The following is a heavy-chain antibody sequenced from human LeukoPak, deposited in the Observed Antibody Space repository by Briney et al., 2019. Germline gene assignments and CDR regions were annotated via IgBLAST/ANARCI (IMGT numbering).Heavy chain of an antibody. V-gene: IGHV4-30-2*01. CDR2: IYHSGST. CDR3: ARGAHYYGSGSYYTDAFDI. Sequence: SETLSLTCTVSGGSISSGGYYWSWIRQPPGKGLEWIGYIYHSGSTYYNPSLKSRVTISVDRSKNQFSLKLSSVTAADTAVYYCARGAHYYGSGSYYTDAFDIWGQGTMVTVSS. CDR1: GGSISSGGYY. D-gene: IGHD3-10*01. J-gene: IGHJ3*02.